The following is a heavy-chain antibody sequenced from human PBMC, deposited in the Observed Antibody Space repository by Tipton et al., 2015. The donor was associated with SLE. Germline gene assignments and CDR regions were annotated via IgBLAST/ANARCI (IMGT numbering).Heavy chain of an antibody. Sequence: LRLSCTVSGGSISSFYWSWIRQPPGKGLEWIGYIFYSGSTNYYPSLKSRVTMSVDPSKNQFSLKLSSVTAADTAIYYCARANGAVGSQVPYWYFDLWGRGALVTVSS. V-gene: IGHV4-59*01. CDR1: GGSISSFY. CDR2: IFYSGST. CDR3: ARANGAVGSQVPYWYFDL. J-gene: IGHJ2*01. D-gene: IGHD3-10*01.